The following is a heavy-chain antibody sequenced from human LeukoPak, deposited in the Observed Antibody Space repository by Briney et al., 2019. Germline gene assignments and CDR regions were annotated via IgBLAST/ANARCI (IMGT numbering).Heavy chain of an antibody. CDR3: ARGRRNTAMVYFFDY. Sequence: GGSLRLSCAASGFTFSSYSMHWVRQAPGKGLEWVAVISYDAIHKYYADSVKGRFTISRDNSKNTLYLQINSLRAEDTAVYFCARGRRNTAMVYFFDYWGQGTLVTVSS. CDR1: GFTFSSYS. CDR2: ISYDAIHK. D-gene: IGHD5-18*01. J-gene: IGHJ4*02. V-gene: IGHV3-30-3*01.